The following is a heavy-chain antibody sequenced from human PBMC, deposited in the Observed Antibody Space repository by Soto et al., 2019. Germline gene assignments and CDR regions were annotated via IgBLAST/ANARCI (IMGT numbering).Heavy chain of an antibody. V-gene: IGHV4-59*01. CDR2: IYYSGST. Sequence: SETLSLTCTVSGGSISSYYWSWIRQPPGKGLEWIGYIYYSGSTNYNPSLKSRVTISVDTSKNQFSLKLSSVTAADTAVYYCARCKQWLGRFDYWGQATLVTVSS. J-gene: IGHJ4*02. CDR1: GGSISSYY. D-gene: IGHD6-19*01. CDR3: ARCKQWLGRFDY.